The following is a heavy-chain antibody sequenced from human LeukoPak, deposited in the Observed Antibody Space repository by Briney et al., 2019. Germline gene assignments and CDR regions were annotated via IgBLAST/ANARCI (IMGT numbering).Heavy chain of an antibody. Sequence: GGPLRLSCAASGFTFSDAWVSWVRQAPGKGLEWVGRIKSKSDGGKAEYAAPVKGRFTISRDDSKNTLFLQMNSLKTEDTAVYYCATVQYDRTMSFDYWGQGTLVTVSS. V-gene: IGHV3-15*01. CDR2: IKSKSDGGKA. D-gene: IGHD1-1*01. J-gene: IGHJ4*02. CDR3: ATVQYDRTMSFDY. CDR1: GFTFSDAW.